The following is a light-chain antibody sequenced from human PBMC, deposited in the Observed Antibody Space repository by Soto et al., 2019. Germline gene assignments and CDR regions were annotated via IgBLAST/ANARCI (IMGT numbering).Light chain of an antibody. CDR2: KAS. CDR1: QSISSW. CDR3: QQYNDNWT. V-gene: IGKV1-5*03. Sequence: DIQMTQSPSTLSASVGDRVTITCRASQSISSWLAWHQQKPGKAPRLLIYKASNLESGVPSRFSGSGSGTEFTLTITSLQPDDSSTYYCQQYNDNWTFGQGTKVEIK. J-gene: IGKJ1*01.